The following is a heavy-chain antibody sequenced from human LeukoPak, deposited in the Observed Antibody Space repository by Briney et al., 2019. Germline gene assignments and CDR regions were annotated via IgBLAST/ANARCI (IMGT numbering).Heavy chain of an antibody. CDR3: ARDFFNMISEY. CDR1: GYTFTTHY. J-gene: IGHJ4*02. Sequence: ASVKVSCKASGYTFTTHYIHWVRLAPGQGLEWMGIINPRGANTNYAQKFKGRVTMTRDTSTSTVYLELSSLRSEDTAVYYCARDFFNMISEYWGQGTLVTVSS. CDR2: INPRGANT. D-gene: IGHD3/OR15-3a*01. V-gene: IGHV1-46*01.